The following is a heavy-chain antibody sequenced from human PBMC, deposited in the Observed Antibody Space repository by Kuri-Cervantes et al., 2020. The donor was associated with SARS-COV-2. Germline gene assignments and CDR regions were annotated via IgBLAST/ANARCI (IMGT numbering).Heavy chain of an antibody. D-gene: IGHD1-7*01. CDR2: IKSKTDGSTR. Sequence: GESLKISCVASGLTFSNAWMSWVRQAPGRGLEWLGRIKSKTDGSTRDYATPVRGRFTISRDDSKNTLYLQMNSLKTEDTAVYFCAAGTGTSDFDHWGQGILVTVSS. V-gene: IGHV3-15*01. J-gene: IGHJ4*02. CDR1: GLTFSNAW. CDR3: AAGTGTSDFDH.